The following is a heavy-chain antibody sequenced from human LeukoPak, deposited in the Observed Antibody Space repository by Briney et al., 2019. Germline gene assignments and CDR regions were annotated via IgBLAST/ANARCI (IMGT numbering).Heavy chain of an antibody. D-gene: IGHD3-22*01. Sequence: ASETLSLTCTVSGGSISSSSYYWGWIRQPPGKGLEWIGEIYHSGSTNYNPSLKSRVTISVKTSKNQFSLKLSSVTAADTAVYYCARVTGYMIEDYFDYWGQGTLVTVSS. V-gene: IGHV4-39*07. J-gene: IGHJ4*02. CDR1: GGSISSSSYY. CDR3: ARVTGYMIEDYFDY. CDR2: IYHSGST.